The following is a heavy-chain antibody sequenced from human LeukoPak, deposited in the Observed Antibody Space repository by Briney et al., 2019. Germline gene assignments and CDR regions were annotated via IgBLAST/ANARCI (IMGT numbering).Heavy chain of an antibody. D-gene: IGHD4-11*01. CDR1: GGSISTYY. J-gene: IGHJ6*03. CDR2: IYYSGST. Sequence: SETLSLTCTVSGGSISTYYWSWIRQPPGKGLEWIGYIYYSGSTNYNPSLKSRVTISVDTSKNQFSLKLTSVTAADTAVYLCANSGMTTAATRYYYYMDVWGEGTTVTVSS. CDR3: ANSGMTTAATRYYYYMDV. V-gene: IGHV4-59*03.